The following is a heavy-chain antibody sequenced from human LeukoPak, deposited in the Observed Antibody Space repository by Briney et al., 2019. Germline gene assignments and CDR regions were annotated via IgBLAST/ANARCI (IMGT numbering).Heavy chain of an antibody. J-gene: IGHJ6*02. CDR1: GYSFTSYW. CDR3: ARLQGATTPNYYYGMDV. V-gene: IGHV5-51*01. CDR2: IYPGDSDT. D-gene: IGHD1-26*01. Sequence: KAGESLKISCKGSGYSFTSYWIGWVRQLPGKGLEWMGIIYPGDSDTRYSPSFRGQVTISADKSISTAYLQWSSLEASDTAMYYCARLQGATTPNYYYGMDVWGQGTTVTVSS.